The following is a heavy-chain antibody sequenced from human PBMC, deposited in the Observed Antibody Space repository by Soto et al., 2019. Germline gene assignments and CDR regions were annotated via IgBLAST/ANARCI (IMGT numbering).Heavy chain of an antibody. CDR1: GGSISSGGYY. J-gene: IGHJ4*02. D-gene: IGHD3-10*01. CDR2: IYYSGST. CDR3: ARVTTTMVRGVIDY. Sequence: QVQLQESGPGLVKPSQTLSLTCTVSGGSISSGGYYWSWIRQHPGKGLEWIGYIYYSGSTYYNPSLQSRVTISVDTSKNQFSLKLSSVTAADTAVYYCARVTTTMVRGVIDYWGQGTLVTVSS. V-gene: IGHV4-31*03.